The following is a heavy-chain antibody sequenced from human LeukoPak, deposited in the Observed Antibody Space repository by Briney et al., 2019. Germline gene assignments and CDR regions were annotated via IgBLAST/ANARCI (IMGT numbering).Heavy chain of an antibody. CDR1: GYTFTSYG. CDR3: ARVPYSSSSYDAFDI. V-gene: IGHV1-18*01. CDR2: ISAYNGST. J-gene: IGHJ3*02. Sequence: GASVKVSCKASGYTFTSYGISWVRQAPGQGLEWMGWISAYNGSTSYAQKFQGRVTMTRDMSTSTVYMELSSLRSEDTAVYYCARVPYSSSSYDAFDIWGQGTMVTVSS. D-gene: IGHD6-6*01.